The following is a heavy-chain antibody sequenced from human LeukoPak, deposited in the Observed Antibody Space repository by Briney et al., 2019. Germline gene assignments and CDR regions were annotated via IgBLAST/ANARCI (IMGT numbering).Heavy chain of an antibody. Sequence: GGSLRLSCAASGFTFSSYGMHWVRQAPGKGLEWVSAISGSGGSTYYADSVKGRFTISRDNSKNTLYLQMNSLRAEDTAVYYCARDIGPGYYYYYYMDVWGKGTTVTVSS. CDR2: ISGSGGST. CDR1: GFTFSSYG. V-gene: IGHV3-23*01. J-gene: IGHJ6*03. CDR3: ARDIGPGYYYYYYMDV. D-gene: IGHD1-26*01.